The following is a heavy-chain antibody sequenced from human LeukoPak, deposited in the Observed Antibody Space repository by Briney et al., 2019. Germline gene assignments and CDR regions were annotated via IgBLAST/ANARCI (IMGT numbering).Heavy chain of an antibody. CDR2: ISTSSSYI. CDR1: GFTLSSYS. J-gene: IGHJ4*02. D-gene: IGHD1-26*01. CDR3: ARAHEVGDY. Sequence: GGSLRLSCAASGFTLSSYSMNWVRQAPGKGLEWVSSISTSSSYIYYADSVRGRFTISRDNAKNSLYLQMNNLRAEDTAVYYCARAHEVGDYWGQGTLVTASS. V-gene: IGHV3-21*01.